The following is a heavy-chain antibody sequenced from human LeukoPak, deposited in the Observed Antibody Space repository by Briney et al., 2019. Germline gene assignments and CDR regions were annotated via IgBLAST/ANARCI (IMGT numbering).Heavy chain of an antibody. V-gene: IGHV3-7*01. CDR3: ARSPGYYFDY. D-gene: IGHD6-25*01. J-gene: IGHJ4*02. CDR2: IKQDGSEK. CDR1: GFTFSSYW. Sequence: PGGSLRLSCAASGFTFSSYWMSWVRQAPGKGLEWVANIKQDGSEKYYVDSLKGRITISRDNAKDSLYLQMNSLRAEDTAVYYCARSPGYYFDYWGQGTLVTVSS.